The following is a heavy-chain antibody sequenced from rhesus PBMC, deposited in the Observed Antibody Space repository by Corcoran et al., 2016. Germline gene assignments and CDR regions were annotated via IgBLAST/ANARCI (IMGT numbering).Heavy chain of an antibody. J-gene: IGHJ4*01. Sequence: EVQLAESGGGLVQLGGSLRHSCAGSGFTFSSYELPWVLQAPGKWLEAVLCIGVVTSVTDYADVVRVTCAISRENAEESLSMQMNRLGADDTDVYYGARLSSGYLYSWGQGVLVTVSS. CDR2: IGVVTSVT. D-gene: IGHD2-21*01. CDR3: ARLSSGYLYS. V-gene: IGHV3S23*01. CDR1: GFTFSSYE.